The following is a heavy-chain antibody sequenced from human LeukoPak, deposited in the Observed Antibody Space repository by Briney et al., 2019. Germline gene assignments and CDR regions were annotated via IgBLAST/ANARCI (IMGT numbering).Heavy chain of an antibody. V-gene: IGHV3-74*01. J-gene: IGHJ4*02. D-gene: IGHD6-19*01. CDR2: ISSDGSNT. Sequence: PGGSLRLSCAVSGFTFSSYWMDWVRQAPGKGLVWVSRISSDGSNTAYEDSVKGRFTISRDNARNTLLLQMSSLRAEDTAVYYCAKRGDGGAWYDYWGQGTLVIVSS. CDR1: GFTFSSYW. CDR3: AKRGDGGAWYDY.